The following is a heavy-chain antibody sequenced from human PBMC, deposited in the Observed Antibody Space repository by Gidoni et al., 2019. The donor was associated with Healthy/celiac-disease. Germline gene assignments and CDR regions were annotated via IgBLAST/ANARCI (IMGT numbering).Heavy chain of an antibody. D-gene: IGHD3-22*01. CDR3: ARLLGELTYYYDSSGYFVAFDI. CDR1: GYSYTSNW. J-gene: IGHJ3*02. V-gene: IGHV5-51*01. CDR2: IYPGDSDT. Sequence: EVQLVQSGAEVKKPGEYLKISCKGPGYSYTSNWIGWVRQMPGKGLEWMGIIYPGDSDTIYSSSFQGQVSISADKSISCAYLQWSSLKASDTAMYYCARLLGELTYYYDSSGYFVAFDIWGQGIMVTVSS.